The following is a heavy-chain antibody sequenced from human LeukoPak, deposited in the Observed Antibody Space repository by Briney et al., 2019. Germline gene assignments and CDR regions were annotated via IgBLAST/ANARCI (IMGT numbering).Heavy chain of an antibody. CDR2: IYPGDSDT. CDR1: GYSFTSYW. Sequence: GESLKISCKGSGYSFTSYWTGWVRQMPGKGLEWMGIIYPGDSDTRYSPSFQGQVTISADKSISTAYLQWGSLKASDTAMYYCARHIYEDRQHSKAFDIWGQGTMVTVSS. D-gene: IGHD4-11*01. J-gene: IGHJ3*02. V-gene: IGHV5-51*01. CDR3: ARHIYEDRQHSKAFDI.